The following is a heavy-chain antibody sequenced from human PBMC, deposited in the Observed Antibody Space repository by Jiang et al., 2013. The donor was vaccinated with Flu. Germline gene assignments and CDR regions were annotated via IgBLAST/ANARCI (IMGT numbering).Heavy chain of an antibody. J-gene: IGHJ4*02. D-gene: IGHD3-16*01. Sequence: GLVKPSETLSLTCAVTGYSISSGYYWHWIRQPPGKGLEWIGGVFHTGDTYYNPSLRSRVTMSVDTSKNQFSLNLRSVTAADTAKYYCVMRAYTYVEGHYWGRGALAAVSS. CDR1: GYSISSGYY. CDR2: VFHTGDT. V-gene: IGHV4-38-2*01. CDR3: VMRAYTYVEGHY.